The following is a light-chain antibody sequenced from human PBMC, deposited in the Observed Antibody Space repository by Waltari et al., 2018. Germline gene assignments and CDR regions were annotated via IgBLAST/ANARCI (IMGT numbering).Light chain of an antibody. V-gene: IGLV3-21*02. CDR1: KIGSKS. CDR3: QVWDDSSDQGV. Sequence: SYVVTQPPSVSVAPGQTARITCGGNKIGSKSVHWYQQRPGQAPVLGVYGNSDRPSGISERLSGSNFANTATLSINRVEAGDEADYYCQVWDDSSDQGVFGGGTKLTVL. J-gene: IGLJ2*01. CDR2: GNS.